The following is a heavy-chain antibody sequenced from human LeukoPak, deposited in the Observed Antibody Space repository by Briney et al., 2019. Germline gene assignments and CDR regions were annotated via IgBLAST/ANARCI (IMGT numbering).Heavy chain of an antibody. D-gene: IGHD3-3*01. CDR2: ISSSSYI. V-gene: IGHV3-21*01. J-gene: IGHJ4*02. CDR3: ARGGRDTIFGVVTPSPFDY. CDR1: GFTFSSYS. Sequence: GGSLRLSCAASGFTFSSYSMNWVRQAPGKGLEWVSSISSSSYIYYADSVKGRFTISRDNARNSLYLQMNSLRAEDTAVYYCARGGRDTIFGVVTPSPFDYWGQGALVTVSS.